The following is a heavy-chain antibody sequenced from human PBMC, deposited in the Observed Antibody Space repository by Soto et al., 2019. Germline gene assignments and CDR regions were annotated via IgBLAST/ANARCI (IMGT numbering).Heavy chain of an antibody. Sequence: SVRVSCKASGGTFSSYAISWVRQAPGQGLEWMGGIIPIYGTANYAQKLQGRVTITADKSTSTAYMELRSLGSDDTAVYYCARAYSSSFFNYYYYMDVWGKGTTVTVSS. V-gene: IGHV1-69*06. D-gene: IGHD6-6*01. J-gene: IGHJ6*03. CDR1: GGTFSSYA. CDR2: IIPIYGTA. CDR3: ARAYSSSFFNYYYYMDV.